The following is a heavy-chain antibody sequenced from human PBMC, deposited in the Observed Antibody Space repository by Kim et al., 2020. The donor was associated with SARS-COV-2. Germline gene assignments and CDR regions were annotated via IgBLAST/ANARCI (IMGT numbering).Heavy chain of an antibody. D-gene: IGHD1-20*01. Sequence: ASVKVSCKASGYTFTSYAMHWVRQAPGQRLEWMGWINAGNGNTKYSQKFQGRVTITRDTSASTAYMELSSLRSEDTAVYYCARDPPAAFLITGSCDYWGQGTLVTVAS. CDR1: GYTFTSYA. V-gene: IGHV1-3*01. J-gene: IGHJ4*02. CDR2: INAGNGNT. CDR3: ARDPPAAFLITGSCDY.